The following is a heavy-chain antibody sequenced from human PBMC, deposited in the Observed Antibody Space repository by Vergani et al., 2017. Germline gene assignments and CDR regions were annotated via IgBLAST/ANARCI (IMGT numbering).Heavy chain of an antibody. D-gene: IGHD6-13*01. V-gene: IGHV1-46*01. Sequence: QVQLVQSGAEVKKPGSSVKVSCKASGYTFTSYYMHWVRQAPGQGLEWMGIINPSGGSKSYAQKFKGRVTMTRDTSTRTVYMELSSLRSEDTAGYYCARIAAAGKGWFDPWGQGTLVTVSS. CDR1: GYTFTSYY. CDR2: INPSGGSK. CDR3: ARIAAAGKGWFDP. J-gene: IGHJ5*02.